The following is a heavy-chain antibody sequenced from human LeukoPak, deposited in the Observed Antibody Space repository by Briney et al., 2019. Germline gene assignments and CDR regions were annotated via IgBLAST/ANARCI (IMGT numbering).Heavy chain of an antibody. CDR3: ARERTVSAFDI. CDR1: GFTISRDS. V-gene: IGHV3-23*01. D-gene: IGHD1-14*01. Sequence: GGSLRLSCAASGFTISRDSMNWVRQTPGKGLEWVSAISGSGGSTYYADSVKGRFTISRDNSKNTLYLQMNSLRAEDTAVYYCARERTVSAFDIWGQGTMVTVSS. J-gene: IGHJ3*02. CDR2: ISGSGGST.